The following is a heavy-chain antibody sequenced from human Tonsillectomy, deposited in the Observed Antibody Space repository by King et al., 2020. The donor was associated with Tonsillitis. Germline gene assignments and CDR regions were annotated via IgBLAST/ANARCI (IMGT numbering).Heavy chain of an antibody. CDR1: GFTFSSYA. Sequence: VQLVESGGGVVQPGRSLRLSCAASGFTFSSYAMHWVRQAPGKGLEWVAVISYDGSNKYYADSVKGRFTISRDNSKNTLYLQMNSLRAEDTAVYYCARERGKLDYYYYYMDVWGKGTTVTVSS. CDR3: ARERGKLDYYYYYMDV. D-gene: IGHD1-1*01. CDR2: ISYDGSNK. V-gene: IGHV3-30*01. J-gene: IGHJ6*03.